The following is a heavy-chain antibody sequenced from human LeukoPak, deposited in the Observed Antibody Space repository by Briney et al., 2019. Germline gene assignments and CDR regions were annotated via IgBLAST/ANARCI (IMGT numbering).Heavy chain of an antibody. CDR1: GGSISSSNW. Sequence: SETLSLTCAVSGGSISSSNWWSWVRQPPGKGLEWIGEIYHSGSTNYNPSLKSRVTISVDKSKNQFSLKLSSVTAADTAVYYRARPGRYGSGRYNWFDPWGQGTLVTVSS. CDR2: IYHSGST. J-gene: IGHJ5*02. CDR3: ARPGRYGSGRYNWFDP. D-gene: IGHD3-10*01. V-gene: IGHV4-4*02.